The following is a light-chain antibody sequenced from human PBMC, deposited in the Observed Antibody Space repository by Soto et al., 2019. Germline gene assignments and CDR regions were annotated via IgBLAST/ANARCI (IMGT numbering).Light chain of an antibody. J-gene: IGLJ3*02. V-gene: IGLV6-57*03. CDR3: QSYGSGNWV. Sequence: FMLTRPHSVSESPGKTVTISCTRNSGSIATSYVQWYQQRPDSAPTTIIYDDNQRPSGVPVRFSGSIDSSSNSASLTISGLKTEDEADYYCQSYGSGNWVFGGGTKLTVL. CDR2: DDN. CDR1: SGSIATSY.